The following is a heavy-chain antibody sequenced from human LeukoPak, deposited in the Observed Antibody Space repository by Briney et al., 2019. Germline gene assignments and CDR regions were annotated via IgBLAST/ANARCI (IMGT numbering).Heavy chain of an antibody. V-gene: IGHV4-39*07. CDR1: GGSISGSSYY. CDR3: ARDEYCSSTSCNSGGWFDP. Sequence: PSETLSLTCTVSGGSISGSSYYWGWIRQPPGKGLEWIGSIYYSGSTYYNPSLKSRVTISVDTSKNQFSLKLSSVTAADTAVYYCARDEYCSSTSCNSGGWFDPWGQGTLVTVSS. J-gene: IGHJ5*02. D-gene: IGHD2-2*01. CDR2: IYYSGST.